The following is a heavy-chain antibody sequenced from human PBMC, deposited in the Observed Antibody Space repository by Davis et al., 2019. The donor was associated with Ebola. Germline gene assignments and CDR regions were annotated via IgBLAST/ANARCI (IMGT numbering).Heavy chain of an antibody. D-gene: IGHD2-2*01. V-gene: IGHV1-18*04. CDR3: ARGAEHCGSTSCYLLYYYGMDV. CDR2: ISAYNGNT. Sequence: ASVKVSCKASGYTFTSYGITWVRQAPGQGLEWMGWISAYNGNTNYAQKLQDRVTMTTDTSTTTAYMELRSLRSDDTAVYYCARGAEHCGSTSCYLLYYYGMDVWGKGTTVTVSS. J-gene: IGHJ6*04. CDR1: GYTFTSYG.